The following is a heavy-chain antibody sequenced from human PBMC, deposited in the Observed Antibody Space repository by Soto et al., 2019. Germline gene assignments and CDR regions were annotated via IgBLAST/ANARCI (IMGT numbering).Heavy chain of an antibody. D-gene: IGHD3-10*01. J-gene: IGHJ4*02. CDR2: ISAYNGNT. V-gene: IGHV1-18*01. CDR1: GYTSTSYG. CDR3: ARENNYYGSGSYNSGYFEY. Sequence: ASVKVSCNASGYTSTSYGISWVRQAPGQGLEWMGWISAYNGNTNYAQKLQGRVTMTTDTSTSTAYMELRSLRSDDTAVYYCARENNYYGSGSYNSGYFEYWGQGTLVTVSS.